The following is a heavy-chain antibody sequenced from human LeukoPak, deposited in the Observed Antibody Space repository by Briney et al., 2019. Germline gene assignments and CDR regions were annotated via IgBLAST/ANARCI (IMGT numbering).Heavy chain of an antibody. CDR3: ARDRDRAQDY. V-gene: IGHV4-34*01. D-gene: IGHD3-22*01. Sequence: SETLSLTCAVHGGSFRGYSWNWIRQPPGKGLEWIGEINHSGRAKYNPSLKRRVNISVEKSNKEFSLKVSSVTAADTAVYYCARDRDRAQDYWGQGTLVTVSS. CDR1: GGSFRGYS. J-gene: IGHJ4*02. CDR2: INHSGRA.